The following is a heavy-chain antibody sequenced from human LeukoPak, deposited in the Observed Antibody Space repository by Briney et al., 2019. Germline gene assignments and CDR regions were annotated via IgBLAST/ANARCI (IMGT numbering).Heavy chain of an antibody. J-gene: IGHJ4*02. V-gene: IGHV3-7*01. D-gene: IGHD3-3*01. CDR3: ARGRYRYRFRD. Sequence: PGGSLKLSCAASEFTFGTYWMSWVRQAPGKGLEWVANINQDGSEKYYGDSVKGRITISRDNAKNSLYLQMNSLRAEDTALYYWARGRYRYRFRDWGQGTILTVSS. CDR2: INQDGSEK. CDR1: EFTFGTYW.